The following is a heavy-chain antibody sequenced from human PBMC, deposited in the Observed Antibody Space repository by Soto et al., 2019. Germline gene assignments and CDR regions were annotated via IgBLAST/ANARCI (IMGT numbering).Heavy chain of an antibody. CDR3: VKDMVRGVIGYYMDV. Sequence: EVQLVESGGGLVQPGRSLRLSCAASGFTFDDYAMHWVRQAPGKGLEWASGISWNSGSIGYADSVKGRFTISRDNAKNSLYLQMNSPRAEDTALYYCVKDMVRGVIGYYMDVWGKGTTVTVSS. CDR2: ISWNSGSI. J-gene: IGHJ6*03. D-gene: IGHD3-10*01. V-gene: IGHV3-9*01. CDR1: GFTFDDYA.